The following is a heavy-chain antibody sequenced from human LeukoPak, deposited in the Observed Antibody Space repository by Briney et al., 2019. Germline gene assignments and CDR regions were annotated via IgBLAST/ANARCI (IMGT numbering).Heavy chain of an antibody. D-gene: IGHD1-14*01. V-gene: IGHV4-34*01. CDR2: INHSGIT. Sequence: SETLSLTCAVSGGSFSGYFWSWIRQPPGKGLEWIGEINHSGITNYNPSLKSRVTISVDTSKSQFSLKLSSVTAADTAVYYCERRRVSENYFDYWGQGTLVTVSS. J-gene: IGHJ4*02. CDR3: ERRRVSENYFDY. CDR1: GGSFSGYF.